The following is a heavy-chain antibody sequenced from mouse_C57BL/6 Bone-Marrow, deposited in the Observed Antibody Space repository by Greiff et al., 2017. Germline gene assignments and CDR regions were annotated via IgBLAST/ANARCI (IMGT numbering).Heavy chain of an antibody. CDR2: ISDGGSYT. V-gene: IGHV5-4*01. Sequence: EVQVVESGGGLVKPGGSLKLSCAASGFTFSSYAMSWVRQTPEKRLEWVATISDGGSYTYYPDNVKGRFTISRDNAKNNLYLQMSHLKSDDTAMYYCARGLITTAMDYWGQGTSVTVSS. D-gene: IGHD1-1*01. CDR3: ARGLITTAMDY. J-gene: IGHJ4*01. CDR1: GFTFSSYA.